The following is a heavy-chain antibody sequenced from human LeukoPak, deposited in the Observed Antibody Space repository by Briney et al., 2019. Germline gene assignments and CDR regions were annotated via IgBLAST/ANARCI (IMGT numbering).Heavy chain of an antibody. Sequence: GASVKVSCKASGYTFTSYDINWVRQATGQGLEWMGWMNPNSGNTGYAQKFQGRVTMTRDTSISTAYMELSRLRSDDTAVYYCARAYDFWSGYYSGWFDPWGQGTLVTVSS. CDR1: GYTFTSYD. V-gene: IGHV1-8*01. CDR2: MNPNSGNT. J-gene: IGHJ5*02. CDR3: ARAYDFWSGYYSGWFDP. D-gene: IGHD3-3*01.